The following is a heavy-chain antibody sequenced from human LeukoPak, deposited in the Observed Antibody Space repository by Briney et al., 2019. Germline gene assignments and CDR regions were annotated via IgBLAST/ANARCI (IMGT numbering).Heavy chain of an antibody. V-gene: IGHV3-30-3*01. CDR2: ISYDGSNK. J-gene: IGHJ3*02. CDR3: ARSDIVVVPAAIIAGAFDI. D-gene: IGHD2-2*02. Sequence: PGRSLRLSCAASGFTFSSYAMHWVRQAPGKGLEWVAVISYDGSNKYYADSVKGRFTISRDNSKNTLYLQMNSLRAEDTAVYYCARSDIVVVPAAIIAGAFDIWGQGIMVTVSS. CDR1: GFTFSSYA.